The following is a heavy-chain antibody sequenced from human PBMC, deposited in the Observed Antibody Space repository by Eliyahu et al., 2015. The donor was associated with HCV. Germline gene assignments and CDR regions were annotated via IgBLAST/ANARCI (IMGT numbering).Heavy chain of an antibody. CDR2: IAPNSGGT. CDR3: AKGDDYGHHYFDY. D-gene: IGHD4-17*01. CDR1: GYTFTGYH. J-gene: IGHJ4*02. V-gene: IGHV1-2*02. Sequence: ASGYTFTGYHIHWVRQAPGQGLEWMGWIAPNSGGTKFYAQKFQDRVTMTRATSINTAXMEXSSLRSDXTAVYYCAKGDDYGHHYFDYWGPGTLVTVSS.